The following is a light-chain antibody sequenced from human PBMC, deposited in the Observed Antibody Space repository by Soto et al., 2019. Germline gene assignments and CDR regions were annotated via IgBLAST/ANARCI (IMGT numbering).Light chain of an antibody. V-gene: IGKV3-20*01. CDR2: DSS. CDR3: QQYGSSLRT. CDR1: QNVDKF. Sequence: EIELTQSPATLSLSPGETATLSCRASQNVDKFLAWYQQRPGQPPRLLIFDSSNRATGVPARFSGSGSGTDFTLTISRLEPEDFAVYYCQQYGSSLRTFGQGTKVDIK. J-gene: IGKJ1*01.